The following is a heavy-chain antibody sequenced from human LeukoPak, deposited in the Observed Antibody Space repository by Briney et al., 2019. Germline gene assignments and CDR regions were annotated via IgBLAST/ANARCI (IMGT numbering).Heavy chain of an antibody. Sequence: SETLSLTCAVSGGSISSSNWWSWVRQPPGKGLEWIGEIYHSGSTNYNPSLKSRVTISVDTSKNQFSLKLSSVTAADTAVYYCARESSGSSGWFDYWGQGTLVTVSS. CDR2: IYHSGST. CDR1: GGSISSSNW. CDR3: ARESSGSSGWFDY. V-gene: IGHV4-4*02. D-gene: IGHD6-19*01. J-gene: IGHJ4*02.